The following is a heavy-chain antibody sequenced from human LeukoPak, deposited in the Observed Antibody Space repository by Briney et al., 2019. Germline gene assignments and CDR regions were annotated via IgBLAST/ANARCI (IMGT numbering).Heavy chain of an antibody. V-gene: IGHV1-46*01. J-gene: IGHJ4*02. CDR2: INPSGGST. CDR1: GYTFTSYG. D-gene: IGHD3-3*01. CDR3: ARGNYDFWSGYYGPSDY. Sequence: ASVKVSCKASGYTFTSYGISWVRQAPGQGLEWMGIINPSGGSTSYAQKFQGRVTMTRDTSTSTVYMELSSLRSEDTAMYYCARGNYDFWSGYYGPSDYWGQGTLVTVSS.